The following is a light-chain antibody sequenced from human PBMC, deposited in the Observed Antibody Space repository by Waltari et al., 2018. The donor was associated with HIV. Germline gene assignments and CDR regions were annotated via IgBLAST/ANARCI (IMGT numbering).Light chain of an antibody. V-gene: IGKV2-28*01. CDR3: MQALQTPRT. CDR2: LGS. J-gene: IGKJ1*01. CDR1: QSLLHSNGYTY. Sequence: EIVMTQSPLHLPVTPGEPASISCRSSQSLLHSNGYTYVDWYVQKPGQSPQLLIYLGSNRASGVPDRFSGSGSGTDFTLKISRVEAEDVGDCYCMQALQTPRTFGRGTKVGIK.